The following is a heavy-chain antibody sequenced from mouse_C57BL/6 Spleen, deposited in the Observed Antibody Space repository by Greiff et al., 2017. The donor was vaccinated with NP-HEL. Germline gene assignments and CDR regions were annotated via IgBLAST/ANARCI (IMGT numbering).Heavy chain of an antibody. CDR3: ARGNYYGSSYVKGWFAY. Sequence: EVQLQQSGPELVKPGASVKISCKASGYTFTDYYMNWVKQSHGKSLEWIGDINPNNGGTSYNQKFKGKATLTVDKSSSTAYMELRSLTSEDSAVYYGARGNYYGSSYVKGWFAYWGQGTLVTVSA. CDR2: INPNNGGT. D-gene: IGHD1-1*01. V-gene: IGHV1-26*01. CDR1: GYTFTDYY. J-gene: IGHJ3*01.